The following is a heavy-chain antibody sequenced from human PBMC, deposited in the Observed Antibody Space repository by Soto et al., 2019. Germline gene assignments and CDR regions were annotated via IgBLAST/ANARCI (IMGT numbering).Heavy chain of an antibody. J-gene: IGHJ3*01. CDR1: GDSVSSRSAA. V-gene: IGHV6-1*01. D-gene: IGHD4-17*01. CDR2: TYYRSKWYN. Sequence: SQTLSLTCAISGDSVSSRSAAWNWIRQSPSRGLEWLGRTYYRSKWYNDYAVSVKSRITINPDTSKNQFSLQLNSVTPEDTAGYYCARVPNSFRRNIDYEDGFEFWSQGTMETVSS. CDR3: ARVPNSFRRNIDYEDGFEF.